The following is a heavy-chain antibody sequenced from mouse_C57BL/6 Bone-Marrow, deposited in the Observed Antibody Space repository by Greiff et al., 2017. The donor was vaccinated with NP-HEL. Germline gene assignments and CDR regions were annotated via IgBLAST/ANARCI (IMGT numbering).Heavy chain of an antibody. J-gene: IGHJ3*01. CDR1: GYTFTSYG. D-gene: IGHD1-1*01. CDR3: AEDYGSSGAY. CDR2: IYPRSGNT. V-gene: IGHV1-81*01. Sequence: VQLQQSGAELARPGASVKLSCKASGYTFTSYGISWVKQRTGQGLEWIGEIYPRSGNTYYNEKFKGKATLTADKSSSTAYMELRSLTSEDSAVYFCAEDYGSSGAYWGQGTLVAVSA.